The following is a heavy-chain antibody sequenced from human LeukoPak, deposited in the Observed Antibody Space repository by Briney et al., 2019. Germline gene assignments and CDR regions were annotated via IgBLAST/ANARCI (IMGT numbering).Heavy chain of an antibody. J-gene: IGHJ4*02. CDR2: ISTSSSYI. CDR3: ARAQWLAVGYYFDY. CDR1: GFTFSSYS. V-gene: IGHV3-21*01. Sequence: PGGSLRLSCAASGFTFSSYSMHWVRQAPGKGLEWVSLISTSSSYIYYADSVKGRFTIPRDNAKNSLYLQMNSLRVEDTAVYYCARAQWLAVGYYFDYWGQGTLVTVSS. D-gene: IGHD6-19*01.